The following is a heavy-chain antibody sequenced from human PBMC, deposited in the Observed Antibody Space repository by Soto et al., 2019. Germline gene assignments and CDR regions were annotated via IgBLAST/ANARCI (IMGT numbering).Heavy chain of an antibody. D-gene: IGHD6-6*01. Sequence: AVKVSCKASGGTFSSYAISWVRQAPGQGLEWMGGIIPIFGTANYAQKFRGRVTITADESTSTAYMELSSLRSEDTAVYYCASSIAARRNFDYWGQGTLVTVSS. CDR2: IIPIFGTA. CDR3: ASSIAARRNFDY. V-gene: IGHV1-69*13. CDR1: GGTFSSYA. J-gene: IGHJ4*02.